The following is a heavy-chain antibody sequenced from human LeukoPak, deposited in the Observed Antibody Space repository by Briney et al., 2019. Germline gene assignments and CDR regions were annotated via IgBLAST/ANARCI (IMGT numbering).Heavy chain of an antibody. CDR1: GGSISRYY. CDR2: IYFSGST. D-gene: IGHD3-3*01. J-gene: IGHJ3*02. Sequence: SETLSLTCTVSGGSISRYYWSWVRQPPGKGREWIGYIYFSGSTNYNPSLKSRITISLDTSKNQFSLKLSSVTAADTAVYYCARRTYDFWSGDYTCAFDIWGQGTMVTVSS. CDR3: ARRTYDFWSGDYTCAFDI. V-gene: IGHV4-59*01.